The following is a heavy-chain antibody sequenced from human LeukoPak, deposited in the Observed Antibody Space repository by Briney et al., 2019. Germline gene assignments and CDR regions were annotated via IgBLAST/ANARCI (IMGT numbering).Heavy chain of an antibody. V-gene: IGHV1-18*01. J-gene: IGHJ3*02. D-gene: IGHD5-18*01. Sequence: ASVKVSCKASGYTFTSYGISWVRQAPGQGLEWMGWISAYNGNTNYAQKLQGRVTMTTDTSTSTAYMELRSLRSHDTAVYYCSRDSLPDKAMNGIDAFDIWGQGTIVTVSS. CDR3: SRDSLPDKAMNGIDAFDI. CDR2: ISAYNGNT. CDR1: GYTFTSYG.